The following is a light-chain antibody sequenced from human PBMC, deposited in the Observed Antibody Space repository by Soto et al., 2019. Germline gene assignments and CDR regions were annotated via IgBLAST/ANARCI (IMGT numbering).Light chain of an antibody. V-gene: IGKV3-20*01. CDR3: QQYGSSPPMYT. CDR2: YAS. J-gene: IGKJ2*01. CDR1: QSVASRA. Sequence: IVLTQSPGTLSLSPGERATLSCRASQSVASRALAWYQQKPGQAPRLLMYYASKRATGIPDRFSGSASGTDFTLTISRLEPEDFAVYYCQQYGSSPPMYTFGQGTKLEIK.